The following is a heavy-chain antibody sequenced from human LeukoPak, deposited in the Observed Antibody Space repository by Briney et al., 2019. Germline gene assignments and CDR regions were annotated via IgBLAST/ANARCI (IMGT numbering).Heavy chain of an antibody. CDR2: IYPGDSDT. Sequence: TGESLTISCKGTGYSFTTYWIAWVRQMPGNGLEWMGIIYPGDSDTRYSPSFQGPVTLLARTSLRPASLWFSRPKAPGTRMNNRARLVRGVYYFDYWGQGTLGTVSS. V-gene: IGHV5-51*01. CDR1: GYSFTTYW. CDR3: ARLVRGVYYFDY. J-gene: IGHJ4*02. D-gene: IGHD5/OR15-5a*01.